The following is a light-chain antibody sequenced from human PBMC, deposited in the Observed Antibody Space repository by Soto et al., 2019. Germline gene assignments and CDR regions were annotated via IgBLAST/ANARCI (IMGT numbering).Light chain of an antibody. CDR3: CSYAGSSTDVV. CDR1: SSDVGSYNL. J-gene: IGLJ2*01. V-gene: IGLV2-23*01. Sequence: QSALTQPASVSGSPGQSITISCTGTSSDVGSYNLVSWYQQHPGKAPKLMIYEGSKRTSGVSNRFSGSKSGNTASLTISGLQAEDEADYYCCSYAGSSTDVVFGGGTELTVL. CDR2: EGS.